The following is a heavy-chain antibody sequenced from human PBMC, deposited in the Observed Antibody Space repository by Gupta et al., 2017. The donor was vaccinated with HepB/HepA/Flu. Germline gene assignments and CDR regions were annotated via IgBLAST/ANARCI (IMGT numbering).Heavy chain of an antibody. Sequence: EVQLLESGGGLVQPWGSLRLSCAASGFTFSSYAMRWVRQAPGKGLEWVSAISGSGGSTYYADSVKGRFTISRDNSKNTLYLQMNSLRAEDTAVYYCAKGYSSSWYQDAFDIWGQGTMVTVSS. CDR3: AKGYSSSWYQDAFDI. CDR2: ISGSGGST. J-gene: IGHJ3*02. CDR1: GFTFSSYA. D-gene: IGHD6-13*01. V-gene: IGHV3-23*01.